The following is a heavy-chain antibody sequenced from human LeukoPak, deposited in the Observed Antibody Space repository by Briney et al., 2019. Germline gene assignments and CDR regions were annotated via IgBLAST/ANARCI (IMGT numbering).Heavy chain of an antibody. V-gene: IGHV3-23*01. D-gene: IGHD3-10*01. CDR3: AKDRRTMVRGVISGFDY. Sequence: GGSLRLSCAASGSTFSSYAMSWVRQAPGKGLEWVSAISGSGGSTYYADSVKGRFTISRDNSKNTLYLQMNSLRAEDTAVYYCAKDRRTMVRGVISGFDYWGQGTLVTVSS. CDR2: ISGSGGST. J-gene: IGHJ4*02. CDR1: GSTFSSYA.